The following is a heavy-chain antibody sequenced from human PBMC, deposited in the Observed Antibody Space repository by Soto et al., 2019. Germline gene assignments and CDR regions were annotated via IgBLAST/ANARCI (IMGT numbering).Heavy chain of an antibody. Sequence: SETLSLTCTVSGGSISSSSYYWGWIRQPPGKGLEWIGYIYYSGSTNYNPSLKSRVTISVDTSKNQFSLKLSSVTAADTAVYYCARRGSSGNAFDIWGQGTMVTVSS. CDR3: ARRGSSGNAFDI. D-gene: IGHD6-25*01. J-gene: IGHJ3*02. CDR2: IYYSGST. CDR1: GGSISSSSYY. V-gene: IGHV4-39*07.